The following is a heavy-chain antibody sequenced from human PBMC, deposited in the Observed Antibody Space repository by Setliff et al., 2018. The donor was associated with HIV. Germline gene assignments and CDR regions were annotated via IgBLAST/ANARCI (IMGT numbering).Heavy chain of an antibody. V-gene: IGHV4-31*03. CDR2: IYYSGST. CDR1: GGSISSSTYF. Sequence: PSETLSLTCTVSGGSISSSTYFWGWVRQPPGKGLEWIGYIYYSGSTYYNPSLKSRVTISVETSKNQVSLKLSSVTAADTAVYYCASSHTGYSSSSGAFDIWGQGTMVTVSS. CDR3: ASSHTGYSSSSGAFDI. D-gene: IGHD6-6*01. J-gene: IGHJ3*02.